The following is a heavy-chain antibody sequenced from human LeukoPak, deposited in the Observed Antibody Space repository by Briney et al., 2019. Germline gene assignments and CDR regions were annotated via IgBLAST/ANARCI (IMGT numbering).Heavy chain of an antibody. V-gene: IGHV3-33*01. J-gene: IGHJ4*02. CDR3: ARDRGTSSSAGYFVDS. Sequence: SGGSLRLSCAASGFTFHTYGMHWVRQAPGKGLEWVAIIWYDGSNTYHSDSVKGRFTISRDNSKNTLFLQMNSLTADDTAVYYCARDRGTSSSAGYFVDSWGQGTLVTVSS. CDR1: GFTFHTYG. CDR2: IWYDGSNT. D-gene: IGHD6-6*01.